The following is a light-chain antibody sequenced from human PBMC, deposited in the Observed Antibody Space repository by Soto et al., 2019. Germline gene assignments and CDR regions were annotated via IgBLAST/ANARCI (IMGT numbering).Light chain of an antibody. V-gene: IGKV3-20*01. CDR1: QSVSSSY. CDR3: NQYGGSHWT. J-gene: IGKJ1*01. CDR2: GVS. Sequence: EVVLTQSPGALSLSPGERVTLSCRASQSVSSSYLAWYQQKPGQAPSLLIYGVSNRAIDTPDRFSGSGSGTDFTLNISRLEPEDVAVYSCNQYGGSHWTFGQGTKVEIK.